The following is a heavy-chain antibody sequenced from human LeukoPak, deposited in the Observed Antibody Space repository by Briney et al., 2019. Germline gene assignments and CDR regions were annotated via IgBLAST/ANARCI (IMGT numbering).Heavy chain of an antibody. D-gene: IGHD4-17*01. J-gene: IGHJ4*02. CDR3: AFESIGDYGCFDY. CDR2: INPNSGGT. V-gene: IGHV1-2*02. Sequence: ASVKVSCKASGYTFTGYYMHWVRQAPGQGLEWMGWINPNSGGTNYAQKFQGRVTMTRDTSISTAYMELSRLRSDDTAVYYCAFESIGDYGCFDYWGQGTLVTVSS. CDR1: GYTFTGYY.